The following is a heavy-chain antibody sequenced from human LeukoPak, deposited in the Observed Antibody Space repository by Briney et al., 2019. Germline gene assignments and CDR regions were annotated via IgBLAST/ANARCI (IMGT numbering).Heavy chain of an antibody. CDR2: IDSSSSSPTI. V-gene: IGHV3-48*01. J-gene: IGHJ4*02. Sequence: GGSLRLSCAASGFTFSTYSMSWVRQAPGKGLEWVSYIDSSSSSPTIYYADSVKGRFTISRDTAKNSLYLQMNSLRAEDTAVYYCAKRSGFNYGYNDYWGQGTLVTVSS. CDR1: GFTFSTYS. D-gene: IGHD5-18*01. CDR3: AKRSGFNYGYNDY.